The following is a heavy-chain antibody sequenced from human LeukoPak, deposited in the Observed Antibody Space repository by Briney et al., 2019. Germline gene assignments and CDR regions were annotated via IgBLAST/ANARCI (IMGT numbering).Heavy chain of an antibody. J-gene: IGHJ4*02. Sequence: AGGSLRLSCETSGFTFNSFTIHWVRQAPGKGLEWVAVMSNDGRSKYYADSVKGRFTISRDNSKNTLFLHMNSLRAEDTAVYYCAGDRGIVGATGFDYWGQGTLVTVSS. CDR1: GFTFNSFT. D-gene: IGHD1-26*01. CDR2: MSNDGRSK. V-gene: IGHV3-30*14. CDR3: AGDRGIVGATGFDY.